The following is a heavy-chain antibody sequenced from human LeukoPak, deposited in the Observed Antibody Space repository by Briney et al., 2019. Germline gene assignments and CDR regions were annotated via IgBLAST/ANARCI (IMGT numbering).Heavy chain of an antibody. D-gene: IGHD2-15*01. CDR2: INPNSGGT. CDR1: GYTFTAYY. Sequence: ASVKVSCKASGYTFTAYYMHWVRQAPGQGLEWMGRINPNSGGTNYAENFQGRVTMTRDTSISTAYMGLSSLRSDDMAVYYCAREPQGYCSGGGCYPLDYWGQGTLVTVSS. V-gene: IGHV1-2*06. CDR3: AREPQGYCSGGGCYPLDY. J-gene: IGHJ4*02.